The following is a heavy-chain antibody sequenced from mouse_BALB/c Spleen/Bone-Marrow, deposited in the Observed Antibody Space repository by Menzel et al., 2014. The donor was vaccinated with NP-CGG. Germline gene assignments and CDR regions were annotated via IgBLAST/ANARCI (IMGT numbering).Heavy chain of an antibody. CDR3: ARSGYYGSSPYYAMDY. J-gene: IGHJ4*01. CDR2: ISSGSSTI. Sequence: EVNVVESGGGLVQPGGSRKLSCAASGFTFSSLGMHWVRQAPEKGLEWVAYISSGSSTIYYADTVKSRFTISRDNPKNTLFLQMTSLRSEDTAMYYCARSGYYGSSPYYAMDYWGQGTSVTVSS. D-gene: IGHD1-1*01. V-gene: IGHV5-17*02. CDR1: GFTFSSLG.